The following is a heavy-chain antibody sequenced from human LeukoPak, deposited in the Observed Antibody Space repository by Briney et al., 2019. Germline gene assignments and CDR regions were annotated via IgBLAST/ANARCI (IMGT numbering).Heavy chain of an antibody. CDR1: GYIFSGYY. V-gene: IGHV1-2*02. CDR2: INPNSGDT. Sequence: ASVKVSCKASGYIFSGYYMHWVRQAPGQGLEWMGWINPNSGDTNHAQKFQGRVTMTRDTSISTAYMELSSLRSEDTAVYYCARDKAPYYYYYMDVWGKGTTVTVSS. J-gene: IGHJ6*03. CDR3: ARDKAPYYYYYMDV.